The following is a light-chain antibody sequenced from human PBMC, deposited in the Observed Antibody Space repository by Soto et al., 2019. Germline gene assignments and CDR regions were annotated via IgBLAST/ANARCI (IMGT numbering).Light chain of an antibody. Sequence: ELVSTQSPGTLSLSPGERATLSCRTSQRVSSDFLAWYQQKACQAPRLLIYGPSNRATGVPDRFTGSGSGTDFTPTISRLEPEDFAVYYCQQYGSSLTWTFGQGTKLEIK. CDR1: QRVSSDF. CDR2: GPS. CDR3: QQYGSSLTWT. V-gene: IGKV3-20*01. J-gene: IGKJ1*01.